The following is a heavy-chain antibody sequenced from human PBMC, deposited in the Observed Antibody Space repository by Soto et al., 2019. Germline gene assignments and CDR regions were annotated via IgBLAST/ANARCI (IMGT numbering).Heavy chain of an antibody. CDR2: IIPIFGTA. J-gene: IGHJ6*02. Sequence: QVQLVQSGAEVKKPGSSVKVSCTASGGTFSSYAISWVRQAPGQGLEWMGGIIPIFGTANYAQKFQVRVTITADESTSTAYMELSSLRSEDTAVYYCARGVFDSSGYYYYYGMDVWGQGTTVTVSS. D-gene: IGHD3-22*01. CDR1: GGTFSSYA. V-gene: IGHV1-69*01. CDR3: ARGVFDSSGYYYYYGMDV.